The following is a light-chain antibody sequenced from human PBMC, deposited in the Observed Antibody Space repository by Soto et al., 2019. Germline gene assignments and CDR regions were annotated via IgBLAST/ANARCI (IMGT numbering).Light chain of an antibody. CDR3: QQRARWPLP. J-gene: IGKJ5*01. CDR1: QSVSTF. CDR2: DTF. V-gene: IGKV3-11*01. Sequence: EIVLTQSPATLSVSPGERVTLSCRASQSVSTFVAWYQHKPGQDPRALIYDTFKRATGVPDRFSGGGSGTDFTLTISSLEPEDFAVYYCQQRARWPLPFGQGTRLE.